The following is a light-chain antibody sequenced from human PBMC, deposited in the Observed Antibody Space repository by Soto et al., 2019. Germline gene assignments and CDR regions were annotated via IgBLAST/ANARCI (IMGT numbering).Light chain of an antibody. V-gene: IGKV3-15*01. CDR2: GAS. CDR3: QQYNNWS. CDR1: QSVSSN. Sequence: EIVMTQSPATLSVSPGERATLSCRASQSVSSNLAWYQQKPGQAPRLLIYGASTRATGIPARFSGSGSGTEFTLTISSLQSEDFAVYYCQQYNNWSFGQGTRL. J-gene: IGKJ5*01.